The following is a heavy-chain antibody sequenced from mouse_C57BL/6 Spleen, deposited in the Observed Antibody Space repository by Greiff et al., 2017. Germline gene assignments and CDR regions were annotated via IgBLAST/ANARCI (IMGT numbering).Heavy chain of an antibody. D-gene: IGHD2-5*01. CDR3: ARCGASYYSNYDAMDY. Sequence: EVHLVESGPGLAKPSQTLSLTCSVTGYSITSDYWNWIRKFPGNKLEYMGYISYSGNTYYNPSLKSRLSITRDTSKNQYYLQLNSVTTEDTATYYCARCGASYYSNYDAMDYWGQGTSVTVSS. CDR2: ISYSGNT. V-gene: IGHV3-8*01. J-gene: IGHJ4*01. CDR1: GYSITSDY.